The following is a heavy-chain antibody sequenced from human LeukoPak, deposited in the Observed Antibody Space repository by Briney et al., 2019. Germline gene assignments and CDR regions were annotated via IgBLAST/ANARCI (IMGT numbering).Heavy chain of an antibody. J-gene: IGHJ3*02. D-gene: IGHD6-19*01. CDR3: ARDVYSSGWSDAFDI. Sequence: GASVKVSCKASGYTFTSYGISWVRQAPGQGLEWMGWISAYNGNTNYAQKLQGRVTMTTDTSTSTAYMELRSLRPDDTAMYYCARDVYSSGWSDAFDIWGQGTMVTVSS. CDR1: GYTFTSYG. CDR2: ISAYNGNT. V-gene: IGHV1-18*01.